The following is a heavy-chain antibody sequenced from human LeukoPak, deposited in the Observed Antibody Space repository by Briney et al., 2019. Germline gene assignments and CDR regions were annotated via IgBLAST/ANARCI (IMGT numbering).Heavy chain of an antibody. J-gene: IGHJ4*02. CDR3: ARGGAKDHFDY. V-gene: IGHV3-30-3*01. CDR2: ISYDGSNK. D-gene: IGHD1-26*01. CDR1: GFTFSSYA. Sequence: GGSLRLSCAASGFTFSSYAMHWVRQAPGKGLEWVAVISYDGSNKYYADSVKGRFTISRDNSKNTLYLQMNSLRAEDTAVYYCARGGAKDHFDYWGQGTLVTVSS.